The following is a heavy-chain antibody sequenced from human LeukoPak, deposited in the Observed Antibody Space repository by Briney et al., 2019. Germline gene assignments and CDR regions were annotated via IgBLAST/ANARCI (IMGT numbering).Heavy chain of an antibody. CDR2: INPNSGGT. CDR3: ARGNLPVVTRFSY. Sequence: GASVKVSCKASGYTFTNYYMHWVRQAPGQGLEGMGWINPNSGGTNYAQKFQGRVTMTRDTSISTAYMELSRLRSDDTAVYYCARGNLPVVTRFSYWGQGTLVTVSS. D-gene: IGHD4-23*01. CDR1: GYTFTNYY. V-gene: IGHV1-2*02. J-gene: IGHJ4*02.